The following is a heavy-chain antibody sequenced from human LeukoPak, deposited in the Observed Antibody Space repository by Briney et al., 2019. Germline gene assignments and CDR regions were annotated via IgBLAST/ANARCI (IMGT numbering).Heavy chain of an antibody. V-gene: IGHV3-49*04. D-gene: IGHD2-21*01. Sequence: PGGSLRLSCAASGFTFRDYAVSWVRQAPGQGLEWVGFIRSKTYGGAADYAPSVQGRFTIYRDDSKSIAYLQMNSLKIEDTAVYYCTRVGIAIIGTEPADYWGQGILVTVSS. J-gene: IGHJ4*02. CDR2: IRSKTYGGAA. CDR3: TRVGIAIIGTEPADY. CDR1: GFTFRDYA.